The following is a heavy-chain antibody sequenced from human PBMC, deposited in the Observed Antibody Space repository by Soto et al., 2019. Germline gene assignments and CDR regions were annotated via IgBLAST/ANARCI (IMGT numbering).Heavy chain of an antibody. CDR2: ISGSGVRT. CDR1: GFTFTKSA. CDR3: AKDHPDSGDLGPFGS. J-gene: IGHJ4*02. Sequence: DVQLLESGGGLVQPGGSLRISCAASGFTFTKSAMNWVRQAPGKGLEWVAAISGSGVRTYYADSVQGRFTIYRENARNTVTLQINSLRLEDTALYYCAKDHPDSGDLGPFGSWGQGDLVTVSS. D-gene: IGHD1-26*01. V-gene: IGHV3-23*01.